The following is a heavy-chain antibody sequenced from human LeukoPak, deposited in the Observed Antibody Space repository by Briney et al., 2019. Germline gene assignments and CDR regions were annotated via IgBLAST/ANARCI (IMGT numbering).Heavy chain of an antibody. CDR1: GGSISSYY. CDR3: ARPYSSGWYGAFDI. Sequence: SETLSLTRTVSGGSISSYYWSWIRQPPGKGLEWIGYIFYPGSTSYNPSLKSRVTISVDTSKNQLSLKLSSVTAADTAVYYCARPYSSGWYGAFDIWGQGTMVTVSS. J-gene: IGHJ3*02. V-gene: IGHV4-59*08. CDR2: IFYPGST. D-gene: IGHD6-19*01.